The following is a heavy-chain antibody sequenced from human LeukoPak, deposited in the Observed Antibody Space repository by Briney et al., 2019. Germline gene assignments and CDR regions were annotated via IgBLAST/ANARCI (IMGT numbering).Heavy chain of an antibody. J-gene: IGHJ4*02. D-gene: IGHD1-14*01. V-gene: IGHV3-21*01. Sequence: GGSLRLSCAASGFTFSSYSMNWVRQAPGKGLEWVSSISSSSSYIYYADSVKGRFTISRDNAKKSLYLQLNSLRAEDTAVYYCATYRHSGGDYWGQGTLVTVSS. CDR1: GFTFSSYS. CDR2: ISSSSSYI. CDR3: ATYRHSGGDY.